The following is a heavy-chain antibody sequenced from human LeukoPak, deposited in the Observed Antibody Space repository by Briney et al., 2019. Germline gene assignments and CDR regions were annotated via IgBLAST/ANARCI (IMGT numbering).Heavy chain of an antibody. CDR2: IYYSGST. CDR3: ARGSSRYFDWLLNWYFDL. J-gene: IGHJ2*01. Sequence: SQTLSLTCTVSGGSISSGGYYWSWIRQHPRKGLEWIGYIYYSGSTYYNPSLKSRVTISVDTSKNQFSLKLSSVTAADTAVYYCARGSSRYFDWLLNWYFDLWGRGTLVTVSS. CDR1: GGSISSGGYY. D-gene: IGHD3-9*01. V-gene: IGHV4-31*03.